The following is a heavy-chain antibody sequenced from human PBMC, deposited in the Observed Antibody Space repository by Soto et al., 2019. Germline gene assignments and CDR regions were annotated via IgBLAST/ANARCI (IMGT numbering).Heavy chain of an antibody. Sequence: GGSLRLSCTASGFFFNDKWMHWVREAPGKGLVWVARIDGHSGTTNYADSVRGRFTISRDNAKNTVYLHLNTLTDEDTAVYYCARGGAMGVDHWGQGTLVTVSS. CDR3: ARGGAMGVDH. J-gene: IGHJ4*02. CDR2: IDGHSGTT. D-gene: IGHD1-26*01. CDR1: GFFFNDKW. V-gene: IGHV3-74*01.